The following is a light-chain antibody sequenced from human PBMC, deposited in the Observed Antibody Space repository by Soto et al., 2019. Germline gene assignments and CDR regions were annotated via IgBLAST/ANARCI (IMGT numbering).Light chain of an antibody. Sequence: QSVLTQPPSLSGTPGQTVTISCIGSRSNIGSAIVHWYQQVPGTAPKHLIYMNSQGPSGVPDRFSGSKSGTSASLVITGLRPEDEADYYCVAWDDNLSSRVFGGGTKLTVL. V-gene: IGLV1-47*01. CDR2: MNS. CDR1: RSNIGSAI. J-gene: IGLJ3*02. CDR3: VAWDDNLSSRV.